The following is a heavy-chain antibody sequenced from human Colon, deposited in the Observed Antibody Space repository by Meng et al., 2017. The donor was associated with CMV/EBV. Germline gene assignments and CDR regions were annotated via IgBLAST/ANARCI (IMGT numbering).Heavy chain of an antibody. CDR2: IKEDGSEK. D-gene: IGHD3-3*01. V-gene: IGHV3-7*03. CDR3: ARRALIEGLEIEDY. CDR1: GFTFSNYW. J-gene: IGHJ4*02. Sequence: GGSLRLSCAASGFTFSNYWMTWLRQAPGRGLELVGHIKEDGSEKYFVDSVKGRFTISRNNAKSSVSLQMNSLRVEDTAVYYCARRALIEGLEIEDYWGQGTLVTVSS.